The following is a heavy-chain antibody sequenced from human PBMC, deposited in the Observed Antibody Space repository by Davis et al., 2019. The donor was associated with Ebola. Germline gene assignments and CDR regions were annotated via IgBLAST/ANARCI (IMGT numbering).Heavy chain of an antibody. CDR1: GYTFTSYA. CDR3: ARAHCSSTSCYALLGFWFDP. CDR2: IIPIFGTT. V-gene: IGHV1-69*13. Sequence: SVKVSCKASGYTFTSYAMNWVRQAPGQGLEWMGGIIPIFGTTNYAQKFQGRVTITADESTSTAYMELSSLRSEDTAVYYCARAHCSSTSCYALLGFWFDPWGQGTLVTVSS. D-gene: IGHD2-2*01. J-gene: IGHJ5*02.